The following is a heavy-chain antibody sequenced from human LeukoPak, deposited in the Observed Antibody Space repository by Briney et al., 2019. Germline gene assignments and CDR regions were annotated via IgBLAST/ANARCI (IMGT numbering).Heavy chain of an antibody. D-gene: IGHD5-18*01. J-gene: IGHJ4*02. CDR1: GGSISSGSYY. V-gene: IGHV4-61*02. CDR3: ARAGYSYGFAFDY. Sequence: PSQTLSLTCTVSGGSISSGSYYWSWIRQPAGKGLEWIGRIYTSGSTNYNPSLKSRVTISVDTSKNQFSLKLSSVTAADTAVYYCARAGYSYGFAFDYWGQGTLVTVSS. CDR2: IYTSGST.